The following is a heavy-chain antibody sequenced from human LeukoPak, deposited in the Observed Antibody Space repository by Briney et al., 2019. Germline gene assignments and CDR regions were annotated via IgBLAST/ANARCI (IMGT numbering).Heavy chain of an antibody. V-gene: IGHV3-48*04. CDR3: ARLYSSSSGLRASDY. CDR1: GFAFSSYG. CDR2: ISSRGTTT. J-gene: IGHJ4*02. D-gene: IGHD6-6*01. Sequence: GRSLRLSCAASGFAFSSYGMHWVRQAPGKGLEWVSYISSRGTTTYYADSVKGRFTISRDDAKNSLYLHMNSLRVEDTAVYYCARLYSSSSGLRASDYWGQGTLVTVSS.